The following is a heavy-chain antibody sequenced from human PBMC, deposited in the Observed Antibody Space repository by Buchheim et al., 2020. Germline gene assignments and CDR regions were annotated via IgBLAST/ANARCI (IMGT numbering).Heavy chain of an antibody. CDR2: ISYDGSNK. CDR1: GFTFSSYG. J-gene: IGHJ6*02. Sequence: QVQLVESGGGVVQPGRSLRLSCAASGFTFSSYGMHWVRQAPGKGLEWVAVISYDGSNKYYADSVKDRFTISRDNSKNTLYLQMNSLRAEDTAVYYCAKDRKDTAMVPGYYGMDVWGQGTT. D-gene: IGHD5-18*01. V-gene: IGHV3-30*18. CDR3: AKDRKDTAMVPGYYGMDV.